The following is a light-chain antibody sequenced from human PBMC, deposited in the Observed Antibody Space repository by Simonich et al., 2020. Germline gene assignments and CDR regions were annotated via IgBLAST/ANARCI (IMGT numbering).Light chain of an antibody. V-gene: IGLV2-23*01. J-gene: IGLJ3*02. CDR1: SSEVRRYNL. CDR3: CSYAGSSTWV. Sequence: QSALTQPASVSVSPGQSNTISCTGTSSEVRRYNLGSWYQQHPGKAPKLMSYEGSKRPSGVSNRCSGSKSGNTASLTISGLQAEDEADYYCCSYAGSSTWVFGGGTKLTVL. CDR2: EGS.